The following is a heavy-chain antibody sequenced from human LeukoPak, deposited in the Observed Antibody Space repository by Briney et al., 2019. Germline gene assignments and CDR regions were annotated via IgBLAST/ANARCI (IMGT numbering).Heavy chain of an antibody. CDR2: IYHSGTT. Sequence: SETLSLTCAVSGDSITSHNWGSWVRQSPGKGLEWIGEIYHSGTTNYSPSLQSRLDISVDKSNNQLSPRLTSVTAADTAVHFCDSCIFPYHYFHPWGQGPLVTLPS. CDR3: DSCIFPYHYFHP. J-gene: IGHJ5*02. V-gene: IGHV4-4*02. CDR1: GDSITSHNW. D-gene: IGHD2/OR15-2a*01.